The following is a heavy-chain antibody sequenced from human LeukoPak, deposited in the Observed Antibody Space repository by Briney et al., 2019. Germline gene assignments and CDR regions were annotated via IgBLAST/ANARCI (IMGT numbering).Heavy chain of an antibody. J-gene: IGHJ4*02. CDR1: GGSMSSYY. D-gene: IGHD5-18*01. V-gene: IGHV4-59*08. CDR3: ARHGYTAMVDY. CDR2: IYYSGST. Sequence: SETLFLTCTVSGGSMSSYYWSWIRQPPGKGLEWIGYIYYSGSTNYNPSLKSRVTISVDTSKNQFSLKLSSVTAADTAVYYCARHGYTAMVDYWGQGTLVTVSS.